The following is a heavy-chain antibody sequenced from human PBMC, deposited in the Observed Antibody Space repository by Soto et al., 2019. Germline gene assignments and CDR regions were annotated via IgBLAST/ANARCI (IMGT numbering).Heavy chain of an antibody. V-gene: IGHV3-74*01. CDR1: GFTFSSYW. CDR2: INSDGSST. Sequence: PGGSLRLSCAASGFTFSSYWMHWVRQAPGKGLVWVSRINSDGSSTSYADSVKGRFTISRDNAKNTLYLQMNSLRAEDTAVYYCATVRYFDWLLVGAFDIWGQGTMVIVSS. D-gene: IGHD3-9*01. CDR3: ATVRYFDWLLVGAFDI. J-gene: IGHJ3*02.